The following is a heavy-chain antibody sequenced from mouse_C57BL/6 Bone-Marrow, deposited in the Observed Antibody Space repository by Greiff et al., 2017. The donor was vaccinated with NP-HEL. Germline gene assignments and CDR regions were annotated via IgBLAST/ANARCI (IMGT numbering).Heavy chain of an antibody. CDR3: TTVITTRYFDY. V-gene: IGHV14-4*01. Sequence: EVQLQQSGAELVRPGASVKLSCTASGFNIKDDYMHWVKQRPEQGLEWIGWIDPENGDPEYASKFQGKAPITADTSSNTAYLQLSSLTAEDTAVYYCTTVITTRYFDYWGQGTTLTVSS. J-gene: IGHJ2*01. CDR2: IDPENGDP. D-gene: IGHD1-1*01. CDR1: GFNIKDDY.